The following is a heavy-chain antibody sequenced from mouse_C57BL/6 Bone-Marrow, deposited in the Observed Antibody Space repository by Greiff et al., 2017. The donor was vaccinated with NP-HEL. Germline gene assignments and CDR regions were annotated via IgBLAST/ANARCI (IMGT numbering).Heavy chain of an antibody. D-gene: IGHD3-2*02. V-gene: IGHV1-9*01. CDR3: ARSRGSSGPWFAY. Sequence: QVQLKESGAELMKPGASVKLSCKATGYTFTGYWIEWVKQRPGHGLEWIGEILSGSGSTNYNEKFKGKATFTADTSSNTAYMQLSSLTTEDSAIYYCARSRGSSGPWFAYWGQGTLVTVSA. CDR2: ILSGSGST. CDR1: GYTFTGYW. J-gene: IGHJ3*01.